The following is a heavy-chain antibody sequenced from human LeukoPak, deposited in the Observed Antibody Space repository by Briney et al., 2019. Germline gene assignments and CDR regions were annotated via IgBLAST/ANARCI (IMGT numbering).Heavy chain of an antibody. Sequence: SETLSLTCTVSGGSISRYYWSWIRQPAGKGLEWIGRMYISGYTNYNPSLKSRVTISLDTSKNQFSLRLTSVTAADTALYYCATDDGTYRFDYWGQGTLVTVSS. CDR3: ATDDGTYRFDY. CDR1: GGSISRYY. D-gene: IGHD2-2*01. CDR2: MYISGYT. J-gene: IGHJ4*02. V-gene: IGHV4-4*07.